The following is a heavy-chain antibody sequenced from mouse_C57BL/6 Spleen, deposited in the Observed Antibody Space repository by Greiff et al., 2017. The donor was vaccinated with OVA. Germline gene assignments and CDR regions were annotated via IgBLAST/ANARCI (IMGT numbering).Heavy chain of an antibody. D-gene: IGHD3-2*02. V-gene: IGHV1-80*01. CDR2: IYPGDGDT. CDR1: GYAFSSYW. CDR3: ARRGSSGYYFDY. J-gene: IGHJ2*01. Sequence: VQLQQSGAELVKPGASVKISCKASGYAFSSYWMNWVKQRPGKGLEWIGQIYPGDGDTNYKGKFKGKATLTADKSSSTAYMQLSSLTSEDSAVYFCARRGSSGYYFDYWGQGTTLTVSS.